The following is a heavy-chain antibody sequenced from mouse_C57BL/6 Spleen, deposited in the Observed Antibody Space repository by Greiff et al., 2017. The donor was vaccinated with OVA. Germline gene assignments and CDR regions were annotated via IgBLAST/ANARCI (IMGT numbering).Heavy chain of an antibody. CDR2: INPSNGGT. J-gene: IGHJ4*01. CDR3: ARDYGYYVGYYAMDY. D-gene: IGHD2-1*01. CDR1: GYTFTSYW. V-gene: IGHV1-53*01. Sequence: QVQLQQSGTELVKPGASVKLSCKASGYTFTSYWMHWVKQRPGQGLEWIGNINPSNGGTNYNEKFKSKATLTVDKSSSTAYMQLSSLTSEDSAVYYCARDYGYYVGYYAMDYWGQGTSVTVSS.